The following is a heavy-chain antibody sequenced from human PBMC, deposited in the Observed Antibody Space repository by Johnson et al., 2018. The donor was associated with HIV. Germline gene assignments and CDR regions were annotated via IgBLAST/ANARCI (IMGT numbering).Heavy chain of an antibody. CDR2: ISGSGGST. CDR1: GFTFSSYA. D-gene: IGHD6-13*01. J-gene: IGHJ3*02. Sequence: EVQLVESGGGLVQPGGSLRLSCAASGFTFSSYAMSWVRQAPGKGLEWVSAISGSGGSTYYADSVKGRFTISRDNSKNTLYLKMNSLKTEDTVVYYCTTDRPRIAAGDAFDIWGQGTMVTVSS. V-gene: IGHV3-23*04. CDR3: TTDRPRIAAGDAFDI.